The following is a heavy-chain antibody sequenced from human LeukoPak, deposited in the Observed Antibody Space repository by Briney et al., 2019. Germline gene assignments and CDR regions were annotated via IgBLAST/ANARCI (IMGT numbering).Heavy chain of an antibody. CDR3: ARHSGLTTGAFDI. CDR1: GYSFTSYW. J-gene: IGHJ3*02. D-gene: IGHD4-11*01. CDR2: IYPGDSDT. V-gene: IGHV5-51*01. Sequence: GASLEISCQGSGYSFTSYWIGWVRPVPGKGLEWMGIIYPGDSDTRYSPSFQGQVTITADNSISPAYLQWSSLKASDTAMYYCARHSGLTTGAFDIWGQGTMVTVSS.